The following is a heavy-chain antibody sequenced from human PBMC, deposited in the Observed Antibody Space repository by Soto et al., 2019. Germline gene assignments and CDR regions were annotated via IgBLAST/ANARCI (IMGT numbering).Heavy chain of an antibody. V-gene: IGHV1-3*01. CDR3: ARDTGDGTFDF. D-gene: IGHD7-27*01. Sequence: VKVSCKASGYTFSSYAMHWVRQAPGQRLEWMGWINAGYGNTKSSQKFQDRVTISRDTSASTAYMELTSLRSEDTAVYYCARDTGDGTFDFWGQGTLVTVYS. J-gene: IGHJ4*02. CDR2: INAGYGNT. CDR1: GYTFSSYA.